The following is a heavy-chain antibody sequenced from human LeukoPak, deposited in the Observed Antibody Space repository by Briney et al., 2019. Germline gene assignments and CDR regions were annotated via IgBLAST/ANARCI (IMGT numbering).Heavy chain of an antibody. D-gene: IGHD6-6*01. J-gene: IGHJ5*02. CDR2: IYYSGST. CDR3: ARHYYLEYSSSSGENWFDP. Sequence: KSSETLSLTCTVSGGSISSSSYYWGWIRQPPGKGLEWIGSIYYSGSTYYNPSLKSRVTISVDTSKNQFSLKLSSVTAADTAVYYCARHYYLEYSSSSGENWFDPWGQGTLVTVSS. CDR1: GGSISSSSYY. V-gene: IGHV4-39*01.